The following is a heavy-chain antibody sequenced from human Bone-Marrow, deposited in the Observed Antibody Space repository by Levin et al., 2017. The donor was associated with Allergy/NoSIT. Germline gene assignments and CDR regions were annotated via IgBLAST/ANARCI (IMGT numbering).Heavy chain of an antibody. CDR1: GFTFSNSA. D-gene: IGHD6-6*01. J-gene: IGHJ4*02. V-gene: IGHV3-30-3*01. Sequence: GESLKISCAASGFTFSNSAMHWVRQAPGKGLEWVAAIAHDGIAKYYGDSVKGRFTISRDNSKNTLSLQMDSLRGEDTAVYYCARSKYPYRRFDDWGQGTLVTVSS. CDR2: IAHDGIAK. CDR3: ARSKYPYRRFDD.